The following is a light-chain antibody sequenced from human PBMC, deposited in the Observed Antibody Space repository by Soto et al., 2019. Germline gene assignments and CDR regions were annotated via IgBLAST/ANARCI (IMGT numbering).Light chain of an antibody. CDR1: SGHSSYA. CDR2: INSDGSH. Sequence: QPVLTQPPSASASLGASVRLTCTLNSGHSSYAIAWHQQQPEKGPQYLMKINSDGSHSKGGGIPDRFSGSSSGAERYLTISSLQSEDEADYYCQAWGTGMVFGGGTNSPS. CDR3: QAWGTGMV. J-gene: IGLJ2*01. V-gene: IGLV4-69*01.